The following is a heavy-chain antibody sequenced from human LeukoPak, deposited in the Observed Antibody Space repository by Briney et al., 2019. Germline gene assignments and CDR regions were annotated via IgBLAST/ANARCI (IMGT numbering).Heavy chain of an antibody. J-gene: IGHJ4*02. CDR1: GFTFSSYA. D-gene: IGHD3-22*01. Sequence: GGSLRLSCAASGFTFSSYAMHWVRQAPGKGLEWVAVISYDGSNKYYADSVKGRFTISRDNSKNTLYLQTNSLRAEDTAVYYCARDEGYYDSSGYYDYWGQGTLVTVSS. CDR3: ARDEGYYDSSGYYDY. V-gene: IGHV3-30*04. CDR2: ISYDGSNK.